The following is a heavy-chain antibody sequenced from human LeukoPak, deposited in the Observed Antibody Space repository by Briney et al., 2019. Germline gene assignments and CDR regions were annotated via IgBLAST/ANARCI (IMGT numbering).Heavy chain of an antibody. Sequence: SETLSLTCTVSGDSINDYYWSWLRQTSGEGLEWIGFVAYSGNSNYNPSLESRVTISIDTSKNQFSLKLKSVTAADTAIYYCARVVRGAVTFNRFDPWGQGTLVTVSS. D-gene: IGHD3-10*02. CDR3: ARVVRGAVTFNRFDP. J-gene: IGHJ5*02. CDR1: GDSINDYY. CDR2: VAYSGNS. V-gene: IGHV4-59*01.